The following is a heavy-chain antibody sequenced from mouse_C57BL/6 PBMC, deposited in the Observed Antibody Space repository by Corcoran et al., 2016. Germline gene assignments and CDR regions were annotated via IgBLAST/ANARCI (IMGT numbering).Heavy chain of an antibody. CDR2: INPNNGGT. V-gene: IGHV1-18*01. J-gene: IGHJ3*01. CDR1: GYTFTDYN. D-gene: IGHD1-1*02. Sequence: EVQLQQSGPELVKPGASVKIPCKASGYTFTDYNMDWVKQSHGKSLEWIGDINPNNGGTIYNQKFKGKATLTVDKSSSTAYMELRSLTSEDTAVYYCARRVGSPFAYWGQGTLVTVSA. CDR3: ARRVGSPFAY.